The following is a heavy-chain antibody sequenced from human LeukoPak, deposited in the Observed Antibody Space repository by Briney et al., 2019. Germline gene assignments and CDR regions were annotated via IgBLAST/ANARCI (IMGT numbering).Heavy chain of an antibody. CDR2: INHNGST. D-gene: IGHD3-10*01. CDR3: ARGLPYHYGSGSYYSY. J-gene: IGHJ4*02. CDR1: GGSFSGYY. Sequence: SETLSLTCAVYGGSFSGYYWSWIRQPPGKGLEWIGEINHNGSTNYNPSLKSRVTISVDTSKNQFSLKLSSVTAADTAVYYCARGLPYHYGSGSYYSYWGQGTLVTVSS. V-gene: IGHV4-34*01.